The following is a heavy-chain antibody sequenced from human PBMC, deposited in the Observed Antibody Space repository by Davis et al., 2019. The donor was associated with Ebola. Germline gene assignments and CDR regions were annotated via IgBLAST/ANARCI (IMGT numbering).Heavy chain of an antibody. D-gene: IGHD6-19*01. V-gene: IGHV3-23*01. Sequence: PGGSLRLSCAASGFTFSSYAMSWVRQAPGKGLEWVSAISGSGGSTYYADSVKGRFTISRDNSKNTLYLQMNSLRAEDTAVYYCAKDAQSSGWPWGYFDYWGQGTLVTVSS. J-gene: IGHJ4*02. CDR3: AKDAQSSGWPWGYFDY. CDR2: ISGSGGST. CDR1: GFTFSSYA.